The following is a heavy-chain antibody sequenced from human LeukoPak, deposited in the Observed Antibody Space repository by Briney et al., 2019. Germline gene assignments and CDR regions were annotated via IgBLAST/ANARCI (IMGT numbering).Heavy chain of an antibody. Sequence: GGSLRLSCAASGFTFPSSWMSWVRQAPGKGLEWVAHVSPDSSVKAYVDSVRGRFAISRDNAENSLFLQINSLRAEDTAVYYCAKDLGWLQFDYWGQGDLVTVSS. V-gene: IGHV3-7*05. D-gene: IGHD5-24*01. CDR2: VSPDSSVK. CDR1: GFTFPSSW. J-gene: IGHJ4*02. CDR3: AKDLGWLQFDY.